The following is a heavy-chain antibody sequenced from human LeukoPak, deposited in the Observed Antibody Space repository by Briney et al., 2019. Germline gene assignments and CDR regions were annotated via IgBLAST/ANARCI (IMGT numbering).Heavy chain of an antibody. CDR2: IKQDGSEK. CDR1: GFTFSSYW. Sequence: GGSLRLSCAASGFTFSSYWMSWVRQAPGKGLEWVDNIKQDGSEKYYVDSVKGRFTISRDNAKNSLYLQMNSLRAEDTAVYYCARDRPYFPHYYGSGSYLDYWGQGTLVTVSS. CDR3: ARDRPYFPHYYGSGSYLDY. V-gene: IGHV3-7*01. J-gene: IGHJ4*02. D-gene: IGHD3-10*01.